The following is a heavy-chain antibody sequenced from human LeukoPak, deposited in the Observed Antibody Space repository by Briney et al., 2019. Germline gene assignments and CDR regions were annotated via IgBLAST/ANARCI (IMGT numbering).Heavy chain of an antibody. CDR1: GDTFMSHA. J-gene: IGHJ6*03. D-gene: IGHD3-3*01. Sequence: ASVKVSCRASGDTFMSHAISWVRQAPGQGLEWMGIINPSGGSTSYAQKFQGRVTMTRNTSTSTVYMELSSLRSEDTAVYYCARAPPYDFWSGYYTGYYYMDVWGKGTTVTVSS. CDR3: ARAPPYDFWSGYYTGYYYMDV. CDR2: INPSGGST. V-gene: IGHV1-46*01.